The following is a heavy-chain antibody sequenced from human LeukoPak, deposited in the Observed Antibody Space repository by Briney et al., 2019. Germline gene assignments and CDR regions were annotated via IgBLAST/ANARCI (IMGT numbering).Heavy chain of an antibody. V-gene: IGHV4-34*01. D-gene: IGHD3-22*01. Sequence: KPSETLSLTCAVYGESFSGYYWSWIRQPPGKGLEWIGEINHSGSTNYNPSLKSRVTISVDTSKNQFSLKLSSVTAADTAVYYCARGRPYYYDSSFSYYFDYWGQGTLVTVSS. CDR1: GESFSGYY. CDR3: ARGRPYYYDSSFSYYFDY. J-gene: IGHJ4*02. CDR2: INHSGST.